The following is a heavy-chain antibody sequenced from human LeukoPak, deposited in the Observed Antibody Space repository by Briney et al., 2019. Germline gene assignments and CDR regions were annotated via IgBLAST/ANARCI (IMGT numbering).Heavy chain of an antibody. V-gene: IGHV3-7*01. J-gene: IGHJ4*02. CDR1: GFTFSNYW. Sequence: PGGSLRLSCAASGFTFSNYWMNWVRQVPGKGLERVALIKKDGSEKVYVDSVRGRFTISRDNAKNTLYLQLNSLRAEDTAVYYCAAGAGWLIHYWGQGTLVTVSS. D-gene: IGHD6-19*01. CDR2: IKKDGSEK. CDR3: AAGAGWLIHY.